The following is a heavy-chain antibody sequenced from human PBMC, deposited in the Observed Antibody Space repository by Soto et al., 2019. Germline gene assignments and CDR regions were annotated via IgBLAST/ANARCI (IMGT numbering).Heavy chain of an antibody. CDR2: IIPIFGTA. Sequence: ASVKVSCKASGGTFSSYAISWVRQAPGQGLEWMGGIIPIFGTANYAQKFQGRVTITADESTSTAYMELSSLRSEDTAVYYCASWFSRGYGKPFDYWGQGTLVTVSS. CDR3: ASWFSRGYGKPFDY. D-gene: IGHD5-12*01. J-gene: IGHJ4*02. V-gene: IGHV1-69*13. CDR1: GGTFSSYA.